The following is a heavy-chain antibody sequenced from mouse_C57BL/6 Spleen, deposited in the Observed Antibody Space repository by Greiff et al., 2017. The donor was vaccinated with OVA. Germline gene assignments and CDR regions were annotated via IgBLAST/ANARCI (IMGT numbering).Heavy chain of an antibody. J-gene: IGHJ1*03. D-gene: IGHD2-4*01. CDR1: GYTFTSYW. CDR3: ANGGLRRDWYFDV. Sequence: QVQLQQPGAELVKPGASVKMSCKASGYTFTSYWITWVKQRPGQGLEWIGDIYPGSGSTNYNEKFKSKATLTVDTTSSTAYMQLSSLTSEDSAVYYCANGGLRRDWYFDVWGTGTTVTVSS. CDR2: IYPGSGST. V-gene: IGHV1-55*01.